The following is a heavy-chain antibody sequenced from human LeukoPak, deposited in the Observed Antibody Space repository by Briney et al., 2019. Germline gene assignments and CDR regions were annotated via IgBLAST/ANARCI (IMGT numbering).Heavy chain of an antibody. J-gene: IGHJ6*03. CDR3: ARGSRGVTDFWSGYYTAYYYMDV. Sequence: ASVKVSCMASGYTFTRYGIYWVRQAPGQGLEWMGWISAYNGNTNYAQKLQGRVTMTTDTSTSTAYMELRSLRSDDTAVYYCARGSRGVTDFWSGYYTAYYYMDVWGKGTTVTVSS. CDR2: ISAYNGNT. D-gene: IGHD3-3*01. CDR1: GYTFTRYG. V-gene: IGHV1-18*01.